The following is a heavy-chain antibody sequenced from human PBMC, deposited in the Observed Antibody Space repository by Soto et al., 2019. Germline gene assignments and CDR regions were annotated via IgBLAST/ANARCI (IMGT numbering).Heavy chain of an antibody. Sequence: SETLSLTCTVSGGSFSGYFWTWIRQPPGKGLGWLAEINHSGITNYNPSVESRVSMSVDTSKKQFSLRLYSVTAADTAVYYCVRGPYNYNSRYFDYWGQGTLVTVSS. J-gene: IGHJ4*02. D-gene: IGHD1-1*01. CDR3: VRGPYNYNSRYFDY. CDR1: GGSFSGYF. CDR2: INHSGIT. V-gene: IGHV4-34*01.